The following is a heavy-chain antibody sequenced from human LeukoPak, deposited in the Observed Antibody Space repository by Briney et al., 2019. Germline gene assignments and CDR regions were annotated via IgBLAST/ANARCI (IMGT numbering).Heavy chain of an antibody. V-gene: IGHV3-9*01. D-gene: IGHD2-2*01. J-gene: IGHJ3*02. CDR2: ISWNSGSI. Sequence: GRSLRLSYAGSGFIFNNYAMHWVRQPPGKGLEWVSGISWNSGSIDYADSVKGRFTISRDNAKNSLYLQMNSLRAEDTAVYYCARGDARCSSTSCYSANFDIWGQGTMVTVSS. CDR1: GFIFNNYA. CDR3: ARGDARCSSTSCYSANFDI.